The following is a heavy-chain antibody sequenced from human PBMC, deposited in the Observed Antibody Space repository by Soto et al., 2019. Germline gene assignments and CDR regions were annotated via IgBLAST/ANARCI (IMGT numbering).Heavy chain of an antibody. CDR2: IYYSGST. J-gene: IGHJ6*02. CDR3: ASASYYDFWSGEPPTSLDV. V-gene: IGHV4-31*03. Sequence: QVQLQESGPGLVKPSQTLSLTCTVSGGTISSGGYYWSWIRQHPGKGLEWIGYIYYSGSTYYNPSLKSRVTISVDTSKNQFSLKLSSVTAADTAVYYCASASYYDFWSGEPPTSLDVWGQVTTVTVSS. D-gene: IGHD3-3*01. CDR1: GGTISSGGYY.